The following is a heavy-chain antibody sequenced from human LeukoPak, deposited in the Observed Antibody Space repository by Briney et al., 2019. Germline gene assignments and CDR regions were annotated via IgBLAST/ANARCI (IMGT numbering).Heavy chain of an antibody. Sequence: PSETLSLTCTVSGGSISSSSYYWGWIRQPPGKGLEWIGSIYYSGSTYYNPSLKSRVTISVDTSKNQFSLKLSSVTAADTAVYYCARVRFFDWLSSFDYWGQGTLVTVSS. V-gene: IGHV4-39*07. D-gene: IGHD3-9*01. CDR2: IYYSGST. CDR3: ARVRFFDWLSSFDY. J-gene: IGHJ4*02. CDR1: GGSISSSSYY.